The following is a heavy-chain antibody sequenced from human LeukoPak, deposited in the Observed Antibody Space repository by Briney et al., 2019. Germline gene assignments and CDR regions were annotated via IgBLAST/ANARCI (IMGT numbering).Heavy chain of an antibody. J-gene: IGHJ4*02. V-gene: IGHV4-4*02. CDR1: GGSISSSNW. D-gene: IGHD3-22*01. CDR2: IYHSGST. Sequence: SETLSLTCAVSGGSISSSNWWSWVRQPPGKGLEWIGEIYHSGSTNYNPSLKSRVTISVDKSKNQFSLKLSSVTAADTAVYYCARELVGGSSGPYGYWGRGTLVTVSS. CDR3: ARELVGGSSGPYGY.